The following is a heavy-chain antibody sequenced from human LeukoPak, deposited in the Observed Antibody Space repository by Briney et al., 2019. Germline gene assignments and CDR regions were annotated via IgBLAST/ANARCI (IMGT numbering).Heavy chain of an antibody. D-gene: IGHD6-6*01. CDR2: INHSGST. Sequence: SETLSLTCAVYGGTFSGYYWSWIRQPPGKGLEWIGEINHSGSTNYNPSLKSRVTISVDTSKNQFSLKLSSVTAADTAVYYCARPLSYSSSYWFDPWGQGTLVTVSS. V-gene: IGHV4-34*01. CDR1: GGTFSGYY. J-gene: IGHJ5*02. CDR3: ARPLSYSSSYWFDP.